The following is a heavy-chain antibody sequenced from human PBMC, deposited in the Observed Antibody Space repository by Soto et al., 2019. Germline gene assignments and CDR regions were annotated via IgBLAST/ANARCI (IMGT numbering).Heavy chain of an antibody. CDR3: ARGLYCGGGCYSHFDY. D-gene: IGHD2-21*02. Sequence: VQLVQSGAEVKKPGSSVKVSCKASGGTFSNYPFIWVRQAPGQGLDWMGGIIPIVGTTDYGQRFQGRVTITADESTNTAYMELSSLSSDDTAVYYCARGLYCGGGCYSHFDYWGQGTLVTVSS. J-gene: IGHJ4*02. V-gene: IGHV1-69*01. CDR1: GGTFSNYP. CDR2: IIPIVGTT.